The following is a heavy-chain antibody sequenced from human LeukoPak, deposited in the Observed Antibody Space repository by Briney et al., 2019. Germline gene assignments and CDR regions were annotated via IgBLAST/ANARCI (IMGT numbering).Heavy chain of an antibody. Sequence: QPGGSLRLSCAASGFTFSTNPMSWVRQAPGKGLEWVSSISGSGATMYYAASVQGRFTISRDNSKNTLYLQMNSLTAEDTALYYCARDGCSSTSCYSYYGMDVWGQGTTVTVSS. CDR2: ISGSGATM. V-gene: IGHV3-23*01. J-gene: IGHJ6*02. D-gene: IGHD2-2*01. CDR1: GFTFSTNP. CDR3: ARDGCSSTSCYSYYGMDV.